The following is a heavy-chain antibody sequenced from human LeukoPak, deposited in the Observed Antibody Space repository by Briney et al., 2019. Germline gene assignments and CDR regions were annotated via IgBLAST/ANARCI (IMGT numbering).Heavy chain of an antibody. CDR3: ARDAEETINVDIVATIYYYYYYYMDV. D-gene: IGHD5-12*01. CDR1: GFTFSSYE. V-gene: IGHV3-48*03. Sequence: PGGSLRLSCAASGFTFSSYEMNWVRQAPGKGLEWVSYISSSGSTIYYADSVKGRFTISRDNAKNSLYLQMNSLRAEDTAVYYCARDAEETINVDIVATIYYYYYYYMDVWGKGTTVTISS. CDR2: ISSSGSTI. J-gene: IGHJ6*03.